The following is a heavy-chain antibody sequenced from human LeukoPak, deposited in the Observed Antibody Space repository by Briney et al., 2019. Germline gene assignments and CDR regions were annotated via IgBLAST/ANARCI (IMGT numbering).Heavy chain of an antibody. D-gene: IGHD3-9*01. CDR2: IFYSGST. CDR1: GGSISSYY. CDR3: ARQIDGSYFDY. J-gene: IGHJ4*02. V-gene: IGHV4-59*08. Sequence: KPSETLSLTCTVSGGSISSYYWSWIRQPPGKGLEWIGYIFYSGSTNYNPSLKSRVTISVDTSKNHFSLKLSSVTAADTAVYYCARQIDGSYFDYWGQGTLVTVSS.